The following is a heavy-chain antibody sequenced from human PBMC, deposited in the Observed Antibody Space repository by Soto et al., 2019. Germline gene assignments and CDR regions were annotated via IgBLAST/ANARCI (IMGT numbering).Heavy chain of an antibody. D-gene: IGHD3-22*01. V-gene: IGHV3-48*03. CDR2: ISSSGSTI. J-gene: IGHJ4*02. CDR1: GFTFSSYE. CDR3: ARAGEVPMIVVWPPDY. Sequence: GVSLRLSCAASGFTFSSYEMNWVRQAPGKGLEWVSYISSSGSTIYYADSVKGRFTISRDNAKNSLYLQMNSLRAEDTAVYYCARAGEVPMIVVWPPDYWGQGTLVTVSS.